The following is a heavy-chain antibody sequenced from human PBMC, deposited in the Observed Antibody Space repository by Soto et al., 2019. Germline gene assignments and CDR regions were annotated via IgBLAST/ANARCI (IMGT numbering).Heavy chain of an antibody. CDR1: GGTFSSYA. J-gene: IGHJ6*02. CDR3: ARLALAVAGTDYGMDV. CDR2: IIPIFGTA. V-gene: IGHV1-69*01. D-gene: IGHD6-19*01. Sequence: QVQLVQSGAEVKKPGSSVKVSCKASGGTFSSYAISWVRQAPGQGLEWMGGIIPIFGTANYAQKFQGRVTITADESTRTAYMELSSLRSEDTAVYYCARLALAVAGTDYGMDVWGQGTTVTVSS.